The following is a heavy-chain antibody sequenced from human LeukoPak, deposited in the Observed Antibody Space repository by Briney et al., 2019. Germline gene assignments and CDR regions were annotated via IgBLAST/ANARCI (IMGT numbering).Heavy chain of an antibody. V-gene: IGHV1-18*01. CDR1: GYTFTSHS. Sequence: ASVKVSCKASGYTFTSHSIIWVRQAPGQGLEWMGWISAYNSDTKYAQKTQDRVTMTTDASTSTAYMELRGLRSDDTAVYYCARDPSNTSGWYAYFDSWGQGSLVTVSS. J-gene: IGHJ4*02. D-gene: IGHD6-19*01. CDR2: ISAYNSDT. CDR3: ARDPSNTSGWYAYFDS.